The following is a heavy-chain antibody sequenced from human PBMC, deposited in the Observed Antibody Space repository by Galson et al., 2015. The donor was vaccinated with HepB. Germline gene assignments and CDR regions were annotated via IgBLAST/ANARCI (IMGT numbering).Heavy chain of an antibody. J-gene: IGHJ4*02. V-gene: IGHV1-18*01. Sequence: SVKVSCKASGYTFTSYGISWVRQAPGQGLEWMGWISAYNGNTNYAQKLQGRVTMTTDTSTSTAYMELRSLRSDDTAVYYCARDPGGGPRYYDFWSGYYTLGYWGQGTLVTVSS. CDR2: ISAYNGNT. D-gene: IGHD3-3*01. CDR1: GYTFTSYG. CDR3: ARDPGGGPRYYDFWSGYYTLGY.